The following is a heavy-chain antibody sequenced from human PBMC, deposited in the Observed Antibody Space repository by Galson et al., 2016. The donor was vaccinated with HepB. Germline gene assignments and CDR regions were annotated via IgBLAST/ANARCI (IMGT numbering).Heavy chain of an antibody. D-gene: IGHD3-3*01. CDR1: GGSVSSGIYY. V-gene: IGHV4-61*01. Sequence: ETLSLTCTVSGGSVSSGIYYWSWIRQPPGKGLEWIEHIYYTGSTNYNSSLKSRVTISTDRSKNQFSLKLSSVTAADTALYYCARDRRYDFSSGNPRYGMDVWGQGATVIVSS. J-gene: IGHJ6*02. CDR2: IYYTGST. CDR3: ARDRRYDFSSGNPRYGMDV.